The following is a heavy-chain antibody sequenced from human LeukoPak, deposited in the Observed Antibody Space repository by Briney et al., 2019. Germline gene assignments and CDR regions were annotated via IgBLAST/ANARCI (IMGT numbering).Heavy chain of an antibody. Sequence: GGSLRLFCAASGLTYRRYNLNGARQAPGKRPEWVSSISSSSSYIYYADSVKGRFTISRDNAKNSLYLQMNSLRAEDTALYYCARGASRADYWGQGTLVTVSS. J-gene: IGHJ4*02. CDR2: ISSSSSYI. CDR3: ARGASRADY. CDR1: GLTYRRYN. V-gene: IGHV3-21*01.